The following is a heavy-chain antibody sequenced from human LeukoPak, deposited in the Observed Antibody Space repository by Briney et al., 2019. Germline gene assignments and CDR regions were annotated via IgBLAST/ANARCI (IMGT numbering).Heavy chain of an antibody. CDR1: GFTFSSFS. CDR3: ARYRHLGY. Sequence: GGSLRLSCAASGFTFSSFSMNWVRQAPGKGLEWVANINQNGGEKYYVDSVKGRFTISRDNGKNSLYLQMNSLRAEDTAVYYCARYRHLGYWGQGTLVTVSS. J-gene: IGHJ4*02. V-gene: IGHV3-7*01. CDR2: INQNGGEK.